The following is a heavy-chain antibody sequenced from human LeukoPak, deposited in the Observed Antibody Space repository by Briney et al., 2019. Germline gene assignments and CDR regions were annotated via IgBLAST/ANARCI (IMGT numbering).Heavy chain of an antibody. CDR1: GGSFSGYY. CDR2: INHSGST. J-gene: IGHJ6*03. Sequence: SETLSLTCAVYGGSFSGYYWSWIRQPPGKGLEWIGEINHSGSTNYNPSLKSRVTISVDTSKNQFSLKLSSVTAADTAVYYCARTREAVTVIFSYYYYMDVWGKGTTVTVSS. CDR3: ARTREAVTVIFSYYYYMDV. D-gene: IGHD2-21*02. V-gene: IGHV4-34*01.